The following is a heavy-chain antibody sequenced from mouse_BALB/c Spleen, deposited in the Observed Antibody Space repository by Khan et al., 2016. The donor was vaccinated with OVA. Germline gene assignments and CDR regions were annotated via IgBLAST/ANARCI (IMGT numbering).Heavy chain of an antibody. Sequence: QVQLQQSGPELVRPGVSVKISCKGSGYTFTDYAMYWVKRSHAKSLEWIGLISTYSGSTNYNQKFKGKVTMTVDKSSSAAYMELARLTSEDSAIYYCARPAYDGYYDYWGQGTALTVSS. CDR2: ISTYSGST. V-gene: IGHV1S137*01. D-gene: IGHD2-3*01. CDR1: GYTFTDYA. J-gene: IGHJ2*01. CDR3: ARPAYDGYYDY.